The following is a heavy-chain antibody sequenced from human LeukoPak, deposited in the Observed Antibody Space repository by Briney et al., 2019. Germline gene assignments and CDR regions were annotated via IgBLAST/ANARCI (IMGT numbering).Heavy chain of an antibody. CDR3: ARVVVAPKTKSSFSFRYAFDY. J-gene: IGHJ4*02. CDR2: INPNSGGT. Sequence: ASVKVSCKASGYTFTGYYMHWVRQAPGQGLEWMGWINPNSGGTNYAQKFQGRVTMIRDTSISTAYMELSRLRSDDTAVYYCARVVVAPKTKSSFSFRYAFDYWGQGTLVTVSS. CDR1: GYTFTGYY. V-gene: IGHV1-2*02. D-gene: IGHD2-15*01.